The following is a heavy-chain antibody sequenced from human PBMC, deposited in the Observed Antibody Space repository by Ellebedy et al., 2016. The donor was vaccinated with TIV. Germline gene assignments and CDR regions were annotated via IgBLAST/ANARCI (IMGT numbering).Heavy chain of an antibody. V-gene: IGHV3-30*03. J-gene: IGHJ4*02. Sequence: GESLKISCVASGFTFSSYGMHWVRQAPGKGLDWVAVLSFDGSHKYYADSVKGRFTISRDNSKNTVYLQMNSLRGEETAVYYCAVLAEGATESVDFDYWGQGTLVTVSS. D-gene: IGHD4-23*01. CDR2: LSFDGSHK. CDR1: GFTFSSYG. CDR3: AVLAEGATESVDFDY.